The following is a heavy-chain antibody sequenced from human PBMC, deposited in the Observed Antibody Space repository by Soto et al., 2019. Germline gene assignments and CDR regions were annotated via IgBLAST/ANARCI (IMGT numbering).Heavy chain of an antibody. J-gene: IGHJ6*02. V-gene: IGHV3-30-3*01. D-gene: IGHD1-1*01. CDR3: ARDRLRYNWNDFPYYYYGMDV. CDR1: GFTFSSYA. Sequence: QVQLVESGGGVVQPGRSLRLSCAASGFTFSSYAMHWVRQAPGKGLEWVAVISYDGSNKYYADSVKGRFTSSRDNSKNTLYLQMTSMRAEDTAVYYCARDRLRYNWNDFPYYYYGMDVWGQGTTVTVSS. CDR2: ISYDGSNK.